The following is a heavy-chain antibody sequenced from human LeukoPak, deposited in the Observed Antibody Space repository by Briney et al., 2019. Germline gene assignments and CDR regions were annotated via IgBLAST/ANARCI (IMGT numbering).Heavy chain of an antibody. J-gene: IGHJ3*02. CDR3: ARDPRYSSSAHVFDI. CDR2: INHSGST. D-gene: IGHD6-6*01. CDR1: GGSISSYF. Sequence: SETLSLTCTVSGGSISSYFWSWIRQPPGKGLEWIGEINHSGSTNYNPSLKSRVTISVDTSKNQVSLKLSSVTAADTAVYYCARDPRYSSSAHVFDIWGQGIMVTVSS. V-gene: IGHV4-34*01.